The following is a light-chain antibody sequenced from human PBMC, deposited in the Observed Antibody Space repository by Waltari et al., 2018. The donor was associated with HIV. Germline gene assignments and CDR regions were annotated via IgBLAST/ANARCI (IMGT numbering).Light chain of an antibody. CDR1: SSDVGNYNL. CDR3: CSYAGSNTLGVV. Sequence: QSALTQPASVSGSPGQSITISCTGTSSDVGNYNLVSWYQQHPGKAPKLMIYEVINRPSGVSNRFSGTKSVNTASLTISGLQAEDGADYYCCSYAGSNTLGVVFGTGTKVTVL. CDR2: EVI. J-gene: IGLJ1*01. V-gene: IGLV2-23*02.